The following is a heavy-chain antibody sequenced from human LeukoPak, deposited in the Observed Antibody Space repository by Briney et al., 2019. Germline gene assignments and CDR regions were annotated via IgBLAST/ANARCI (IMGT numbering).Heavy chain of an antibody. CDR3: AKDRYSSGWYLGYFDY. CDR1: GFTFSSYG. J-gene: IGHJ4*02. CDR2: ISYDGSNK. V-gene: IGHV3-30*18. D-gene: IGHD6-19*01. Sequence: GGSLRLSCAASGFTFSSYGMHWVRQAPGKGLEWVAVISYDGSNKYYADSVKGRFTISRDNSKNTLYLQMNSLRAEDTAVYYCAKDRYSSGWYLGYFDYWGQGTLVTVSP.